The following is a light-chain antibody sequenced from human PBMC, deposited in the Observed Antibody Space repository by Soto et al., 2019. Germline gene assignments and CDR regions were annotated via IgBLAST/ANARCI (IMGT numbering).Light chain of an antibody. CDR1: QSIGSD. Sequence: IQMTQSTSSLSASVGDRVTITCRASQSIGSDLNWYQQKPGKAPKLLIYGVSSLQGGVPSRFSGSGSGTEFTLTISSLQPDDFATYYCQQYNRYYTFGQGTKLEIK. CDR2: GVS. J-gene: IGKJ2*01. CDR3: QQYNRYYT. V-gene: IGKV1-39*01.